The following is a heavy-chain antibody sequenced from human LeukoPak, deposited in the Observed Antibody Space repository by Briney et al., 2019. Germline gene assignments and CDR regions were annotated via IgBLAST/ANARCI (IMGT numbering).Heavy chain of an antibody. J-gene: IGHJ4*02. CDR2: INTRGRT. CDR1: GGSFSGYY. V-gene: IGHV4-59*10. CDR3: ARVEYDILTGYRFDY. D-gene: IGHD3-9*01. Sequence: SETLSLTCAVYGGSFSGYYWSWIRQPAGKGLEWIGQINTRGRTNYNPSLKSRVTMSVDTSKNQFSLKLSSVTAADTAVYYCARVEYDILTGYRFDYWGQGTQVTVSS.